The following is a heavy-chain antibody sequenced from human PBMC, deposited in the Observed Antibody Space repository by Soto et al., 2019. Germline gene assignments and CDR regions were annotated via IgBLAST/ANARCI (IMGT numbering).Heavy chain of an antibody. J-gene: IGHJ4*02. D-gene: IGHD6-6*01. CDR1: GGSVSKSA. V-gene: IGHV1-69*01. Sequence: QVQLVQSGSEVKKPGFSVRVSCKASGGSVSKSAISWLRQAPGQGLEWMVGIIPIFGPATYAGKFQGRFTITTDASTGTASMELNNDRSDDTAVDYCGRGSSLTKVEYWGQGTLVTVSS. CDR2: IIPIFGPA. CDR3: GRGSSLTKVEY.